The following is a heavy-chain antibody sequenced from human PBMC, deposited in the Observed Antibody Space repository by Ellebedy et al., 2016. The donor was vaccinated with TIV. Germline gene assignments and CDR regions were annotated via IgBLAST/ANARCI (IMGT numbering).Heavy chain of an antibody. CDR3: AKDGQWLVRGIDF. CDR1: GFTFNTYG. V-gene: IGHV3-30*02. J-gene: IGHJ4*02. D-gene: IGHD6-19*01. Sequence: GESLKISCAASGFTFNTYGMHWVRQAPGKGLEWVAFIRYDGSHKYYADSVKGRFTISRDNPKNTLYLQMNSLRPEDTAVYYCAKDGQWLVRGIDFWGQGTLVTVSS. CDR2: IRYDGSHK.